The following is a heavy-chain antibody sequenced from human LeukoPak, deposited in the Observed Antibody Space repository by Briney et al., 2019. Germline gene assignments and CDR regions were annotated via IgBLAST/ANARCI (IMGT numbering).Heavy chain of an antibody. CDR1: GGSISSSSYY. V-gene: IGHV4-39*07. CDR2: IYYSGST. D-gene: IGHD5-12*01. Sequence: SETLSLTCTVSGGSISSSSYYWGWIRQPPGKGLEWIGSIYYSGSTYYNPSLKSRVTMSVDTSKNQFSLKLSSVTAADTAVYYCARDGSLGRDGYNLWGQGTLVTVSS. CDR3: ARDGSLGRDGYNL. J-gene: IGHJ5*02.